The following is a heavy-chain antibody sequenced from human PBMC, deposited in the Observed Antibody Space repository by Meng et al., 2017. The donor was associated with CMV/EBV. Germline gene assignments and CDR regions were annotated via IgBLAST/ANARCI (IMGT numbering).Heavy chain of an antibody. Sequence: ASVKVSCKASGYTFTGYHMHRVRQAPGQGLEWMGWINPNSGGTNYAQKFQGRVTMTRDTSISTAYMELSRLRSDDTAVYYCARGNSPEHTEDIVVVPAARAGGYYGMDVWGQGTTVTVSS. CDR2: INPNSGGT. CDR1: GYTFTGYH. CDR3: ARGNSPEHTEDIVVVPAARAGGYYGMDV. V-gene: IGHV1-2*02. D-gene: IGHD2-2*01. J-gene: IGHJ6*02.